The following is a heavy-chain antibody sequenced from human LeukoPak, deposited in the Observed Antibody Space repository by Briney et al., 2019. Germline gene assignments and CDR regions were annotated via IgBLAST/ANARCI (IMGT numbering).Heavy chain of an antibody. J-gene: IGHJ4*02. V-gene: IGHV1-2*02. CDR2: IKPNSGGT. D-gene: IGHD3-10*01. CDR3: AREPPWYYGSGSYDY. Sequence: ASVKVSCKASGYSFADYYMHWVRQAPGQGLERMGWIKPNSGGTRSAQKFQGRVTMTRDTSISTAYMELSRLRSDDTAVYYCAREPPWYYGSGSYDYWGQGTLVTVSS. CDR1: GYSFADYY.